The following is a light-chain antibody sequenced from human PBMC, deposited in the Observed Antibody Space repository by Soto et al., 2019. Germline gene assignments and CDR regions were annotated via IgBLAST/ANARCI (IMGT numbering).Light chain of an antibody. CDR2: KAS. J-gene: IGKJ4*01. CDR1: QSISSW. CDR3: QHDAGYSLT. V-gene: IGKV1-5*03. Sequence: DIQMTQSPSTLSASVGDRVTITCRASQSISSWLAWYQQKPGKAPKLLIYKASSLESGVPSRFSGSGSRKEFTLTISNMQPDEFSTYYAQHDAGYSLTLGGGTKVEIK.